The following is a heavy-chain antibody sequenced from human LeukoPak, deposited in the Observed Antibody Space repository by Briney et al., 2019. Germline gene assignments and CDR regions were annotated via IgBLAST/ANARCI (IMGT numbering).Heavy chain of an antibody. CDR3: ARTGQQLVFAS. CDR1: GGSISSYY. D-gene: IGHD6-13*01. V-gene: IGHV4-59*01. J-gene: IGHJ5*01. Sequence: SSETLSLTCTVSGGSISSYYWHWIRQPPGKGLEGMGWIYDSGTTNYHPSLNSRVTISGDTAKNQFSLKMSSVTAADTAVYFCARTGQQLVFASWGQGTLATISS. CDR2: IYDSGTT.